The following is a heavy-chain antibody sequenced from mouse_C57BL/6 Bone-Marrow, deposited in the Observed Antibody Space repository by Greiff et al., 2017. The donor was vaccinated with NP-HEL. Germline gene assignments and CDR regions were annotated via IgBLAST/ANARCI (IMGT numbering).Heavy chain of an antibody. CDR3: ARMGYDYGQPTGYYAMDY. J-gene: IGHJ4*01. CDR2: INPNNGGT. V-gene: IGHV1-26*01. Sequence: EVQLQQSGPELVKPGASVKISCKASGYTFTDYYMNWVKQSHGKSLEWIGDINPNNGGTSYNQKFKGKATLTVDKSSSTAYMELRSLTSEDSAVYYCARMGYDYGQPTGYYAMDYWGQGTSVTVSS. D-gene: IGHD2-4*01. CDR1: GYTFTDYY.